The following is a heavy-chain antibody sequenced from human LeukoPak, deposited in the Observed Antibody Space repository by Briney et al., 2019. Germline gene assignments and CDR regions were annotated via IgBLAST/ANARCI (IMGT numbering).Heavy chain of an antibody. D-gene: IGHD6-13*01. CDR2: ISSSSSYI. CDR3: ARDGYSSSWSPFDY. CDR1: GFTFSSYS. Sequence: GGSLRLSCAASGFTFSSYSMNWVRQAPGKGLEWVSSISSSSSYIYYADSVKGRFTISRDNAKNPLYLQMNSLRAEDTAVYYCARDGYSSSWSPFDYWGQGTLVTVSS. J-gene: IGHJ4*02. V-gene: IGHV3-21*01.